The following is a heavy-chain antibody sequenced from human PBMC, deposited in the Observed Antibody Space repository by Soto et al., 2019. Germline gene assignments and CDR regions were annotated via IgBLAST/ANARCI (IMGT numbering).Heavy chain of an antibody. Sequence: GASVKVSCKVSGYTLTELSMHWVRQAPGKGLEWMGGFDPEDGETIYAQKFQGRVTMTEDTSTDTAYMELSSLRSEDTAVYYCERVRQLVGYFYYYMDVWGKGTTVTVSS. J-gene: IGHJ6*03. CDR2: FDPEDGET. D-gene: IGHD6-6*01. V-gene: IGHV1-24*01. CDR3: ERVRQLVGYFYYYMDV. CDR1: GYTLTELS.